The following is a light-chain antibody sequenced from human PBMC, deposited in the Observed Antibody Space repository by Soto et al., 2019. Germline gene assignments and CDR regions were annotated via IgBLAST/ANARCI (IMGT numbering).Light chain of an antibody. CDR1: CSDVGGYNY. J-gene: IGLJ1*01. CDR3: SSYTSSSTLV. Sequence: QSVLTQPASVSGSPGQSITISCTGTCSDVGGYNYVSWYQQHPGKAPKIMIYEVGHRPSGVSNRFSGSKSGYTASLTISGLQAEDEADYYCSSYTSSSTLVFGTGTKLTVL. V-gene: IGLV2-14*01. CDR2: EVG.